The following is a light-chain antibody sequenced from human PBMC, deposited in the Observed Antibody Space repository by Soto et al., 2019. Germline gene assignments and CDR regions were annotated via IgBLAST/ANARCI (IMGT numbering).Light chain of an antibody. J-gene: IGKJ1*01. V-gene: IGKV1-5*01. CDR3: QHYNSYSEA. CDR1: QSISSW. CDR2: DAS. Sequence: DIQMTQTTSTLSASVGDSVTITCRASQSISSWLAWYQQKPGKAPKLLIYDASSLESGVPSRFSGSGSGTEFTLTIRSLQPDDFATYYCQHYNSYSEAFGQGTKVDIK.